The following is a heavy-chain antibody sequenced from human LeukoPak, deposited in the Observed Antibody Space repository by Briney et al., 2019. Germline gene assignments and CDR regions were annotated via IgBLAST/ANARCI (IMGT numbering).Heavy chain of an antibody. CDR1: GFTFSDYA. CDR3: VSRAGSPWGPFDD. Sequence: GGSLGLSCAASGFTFSDYAINWVRQAPGKGLEWVSSISRGGVITYYADSVKGRFTISRDNSNNTLYMHMNSLRAEDTAVYYCVSRAGSPWGPFDDWGQGTLVTVSS. V-gene: IGHV3-23*01. J-gene: IGHJ4*02. CDR2: ISRGGVIT. D-gene: IGHD7-27*01.